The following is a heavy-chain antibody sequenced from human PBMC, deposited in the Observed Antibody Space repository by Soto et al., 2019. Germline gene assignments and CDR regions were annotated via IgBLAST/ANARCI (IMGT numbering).Heavy chain of an antibody. CDR3: ARAGRPNYDILTGYFGVYYYYGMDV. J-gene: IGHJ6*02. Sequence: AASVKVSCKASGGTFSSYAISWVRQAPGQGLEWMGGIIPIFGTANYAQKFQGRVTITADESTSTAYMELSSLRSEDTAVYYCARAGRPNYDILTGYFGVYYYYGMDVWGQGTTVTVSS. D-gene: IGHD3-9*01. CDR1: GGTFSSYA. V-gene: IGHV1-69*13. CDR2: IIPIFGTA.